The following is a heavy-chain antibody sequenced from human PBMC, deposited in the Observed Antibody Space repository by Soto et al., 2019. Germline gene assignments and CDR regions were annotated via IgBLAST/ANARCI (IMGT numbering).Heavy chain of an antibody. V-gene: IGHV4-31*03. CDR1: GGSISSGGYY. Sequence: QVQLQESGPGLVKPSQTLSLTCTVSGGSISSGGYYWSWIRQHPGRGLEWIGYIYYSGHTYYNPSLQSRVTISVDTHKNQFSLAPSSVTVADTAIYYCAIAPPIWGQGTLVTVSS. CDR2: IYYSGHT. CDR3: AIAPPI. J-gene: IGHJ4*02.